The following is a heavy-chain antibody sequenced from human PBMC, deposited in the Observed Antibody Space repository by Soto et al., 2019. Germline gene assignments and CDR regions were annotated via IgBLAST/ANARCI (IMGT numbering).Heavy chain of an antibody. CDR1: GYSFTSYW. D-gene: IGHD6-6*01. V-gene: IGHV5-10-1*01. CDR2: IDPSDSYT. J-gene: IGHJ6*02. CDR3: ARLGESHSSSPPHYYYYGMDV. Sequence: PGESLKISCKGSGYSFTSYWISWVRQMPGKGLEWMGRIDPSDSYTNYSPSFQGHVTISADKSISTACLQWSSLKASDTAMYYCARLGESHSSSPPHYYYYGMDVWGQGTTVTVSS.